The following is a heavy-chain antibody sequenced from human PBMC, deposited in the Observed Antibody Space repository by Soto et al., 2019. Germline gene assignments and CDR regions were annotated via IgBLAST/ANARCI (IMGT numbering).Heavy chain of an antibody. CDR2: INPNSGGT. Sequence: GASVKVSCKASGYSFTGYYMHWVRQAPGQGLEWMGWINPNSGGTNYAQKFQGWVTMTRDTSISTAYMELSRLRSDDTAVYYCARQRAAAGVRGYYYYYGMDVWGQGTTVTVSS. CDR1: GYSFTGYY. V-gene: IGHV1-2*04. D-gene: IGHD6-13*01. J-gene: IGHJ6*02. CDR3: ARQRAAAGVRGYYYYYGMDV.